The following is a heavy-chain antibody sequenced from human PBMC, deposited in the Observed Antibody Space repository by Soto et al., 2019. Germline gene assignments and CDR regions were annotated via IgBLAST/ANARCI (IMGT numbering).Heavy chain of an antibody. J-gene: IGHJ4*02. Sequence: QVQLVESGGGVVQPGRSLRLSCAASGFTFSSYGMHWVRQAPGKGLEWVAVIWYDGSNKYYADSVKGRLTISRDNSKNKLYLQMNSLRAEDTAVYYCARDIRRIAAAGTGPYWGQGTLVTVSS. CDR1: GFTFSSYG. CDR2: IWYDGSNK. D-gene: IGHD6-13*01. CDR3: ARDIRRIAAAGTGPY. V-gene: IGHV3-33*01.